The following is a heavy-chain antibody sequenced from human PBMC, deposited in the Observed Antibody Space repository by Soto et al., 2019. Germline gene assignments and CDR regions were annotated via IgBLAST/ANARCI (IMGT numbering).Heavy chain of an antibody. J-gene: IGHJ5*02. CDR1: GDSIRNINYY. CDR3: ARCRGYCSGMSCFCSFDP. D-gene: IGHD2-15*01. V-gene: IGHV4-39*02. Sequence: QLQLQESGPGLVKSSETLSLTCTLSGDSIRNINYYWDWIRQPPGKGLEWIGSIYYSGSTYYNPSLKSRVAMSVDTSKNDFSLNLSSVTAADTAVYYCARCRGYCSGMSCFCSFDPWGQGTLVSVSS. CDR2: IYYSGST.